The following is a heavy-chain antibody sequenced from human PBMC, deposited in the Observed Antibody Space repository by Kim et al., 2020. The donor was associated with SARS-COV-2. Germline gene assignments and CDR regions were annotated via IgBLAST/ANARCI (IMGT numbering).Heavy chain of an antibody. J-gene: IGHJ4*02. Sequence: ASVKVSCKTSGYTFTTYGLSWVRQAPGQGLEWMGWISTDSGYTKYAQKFQDRVTLTKDTSTSTAYMELRSLISDDTAVYFCARDRDYRFDHWGQGTLVTVSS. D-gene: IGHD3-16*02. CDR1: GYTFTTYG. V-gene: IGHV1-18*01. CDR2: ISTDSGYT. CDR3: ARDRDYRFDH.